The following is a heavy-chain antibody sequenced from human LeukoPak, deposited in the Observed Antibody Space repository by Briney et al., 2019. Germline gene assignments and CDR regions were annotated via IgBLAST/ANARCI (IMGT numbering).Heavy chain of an antibody. J-gene: IGHJ5*02. Sequence: SETLSLTCTVSGVSISSYYWSWIRQPPGKGLEWIGYIYYSGSTNYNPSLKSRVTISVDTSKDQFSLKLSSVTAADTAVYYCASGDNWFDPWGQGTLVTVSS. CDR2: IYYSGST. CDR3: ASGDNWFDP. CDR1: GVSISSYY. D-gene: IGHD3-10*01. V-gene: IGHV4-59*01.